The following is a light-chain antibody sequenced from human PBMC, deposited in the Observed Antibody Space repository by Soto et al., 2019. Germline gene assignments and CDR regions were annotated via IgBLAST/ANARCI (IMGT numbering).Light chain of an antibody. CDR2: DDN. CDR1: SSNIGNSY. Sequence: QSVLTQPPSVSAAPGQTVTVSCSGNSSNIGNSYVSWYQQFPGTAPRLLIYDDNKRPSEIRDRFSGSKSGTSATLAITGLQTGDEAVYYCGTWDSSLTNGRAVFGGGTKLTVL. J-gene: IGLJ3*02. V-gene: IGLV1-51*01. CDR3: GTWDSSLTNGRAV.